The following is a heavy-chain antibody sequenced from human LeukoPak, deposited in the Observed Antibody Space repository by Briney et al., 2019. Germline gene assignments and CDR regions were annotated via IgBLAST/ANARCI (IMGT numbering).Heavy chain of an antibody. CDR2: INHSGST. D-gene: IGHD3-9*01. CDR1: GASFSGYY. J-gene: IGHJ4*02. Sequence: SETLSLTCAVYGASFSGYYWSWIRQPPGKGLEWTGEINHSGSTNYNPSLKSRLTISVDTSKNQFSLKLSSVTAADTAVYYCASRSVGYFDWLLGYWGQGTLVTVSS. V-gene: IGHV4-34*01. CDR3: ASRSVGYFDWLLGY.